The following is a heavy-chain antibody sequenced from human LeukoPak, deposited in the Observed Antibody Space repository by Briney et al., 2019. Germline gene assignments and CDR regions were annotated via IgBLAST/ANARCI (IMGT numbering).Heavy chain of an antibody. Sequence: GGSLRLSCAASGFTVSSNYMSWVRQAPGKGLEWVSVIYSGGSTYYADSVKGRFTISRDNSKNTLYLQMNSLRAEDTAVYYCAKDKFGGYCSGGSCYSGFIGGYWGQGTLVTVSS. J-gene: IGHJ4*02. CDR3: AKDKFGGYCSGGSCYSGFIGGY. D-gene: IGHD2-15*01. CDR1: GFTVSSNY. V-gene: IGHV3-53*01. CDR2: IYSGGST.